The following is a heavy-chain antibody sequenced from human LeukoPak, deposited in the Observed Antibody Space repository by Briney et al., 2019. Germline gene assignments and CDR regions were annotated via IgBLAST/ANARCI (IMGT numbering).Heavy chain of an antibody. Sequence: GRSLRLSCAASGFTFSTYAMHWVRQAPGKGLEWVGVISYDGGEKYYADSVRGRFTISRDNSKNTLYLQLRSLRSDDMAVYYCARAYRSGWKNWFARWGPRTLVTVSS. CDR2: ISYDGGEK. V-gene: IGHV3-30*04. D-gene: IGHD6-19*01. J-gene: IGHJ5*02. CDR3: ARAYRSGWKNWFAR. CDR1: GFTFSTYA.